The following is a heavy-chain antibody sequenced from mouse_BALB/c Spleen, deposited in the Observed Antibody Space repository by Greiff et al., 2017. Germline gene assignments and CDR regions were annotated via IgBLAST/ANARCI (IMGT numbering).Heavy chain of an antibody. CDR2: ISSGSSTI. CDR3: ARSPNYYGSSGYYFDY. V-gene: IGHV5-17*02. J-gene: IGHJ2*01. D-gene: IGHD1-1*01. Sequence: EVKLMESGGGLVQPGGSRKLSCAASGFTFSSFGMHWVRQAPEKGLEWVAYISSGSSTIYYADTVKGRFTISRDNPKNTLFLQMTSLRSEDTAMYYCARSPNYYGSSGYYFDYWGQGTTLTVSA. CDR1: GFTFSSFG.